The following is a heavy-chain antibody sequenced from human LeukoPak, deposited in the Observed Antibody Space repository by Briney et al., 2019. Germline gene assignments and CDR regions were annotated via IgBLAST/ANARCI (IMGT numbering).Heavy chain of an antibody. CDR3: ARIGYSGSSLLLYYFDY. CDR2: IYPGDSDT. D-gene: IGHD1-26*01. J-gene: IGHJ4*02. V-gene: IGHV5-51*01. Sequence: GESLKISCKGSGYSFTSYWIGWVRQMPGKGLGWVGIIYPGDSDTRYSPSFQGQVTISADKSISTAYLQWSSLKASDTAMYYCARIGYSGSSLLLYYFDYWGQGTLVTVSS. CDR1: GYSFTSYW.